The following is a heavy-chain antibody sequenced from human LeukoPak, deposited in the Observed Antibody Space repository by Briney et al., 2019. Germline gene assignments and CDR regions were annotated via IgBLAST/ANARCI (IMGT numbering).Heavy chain of an antibody. J-gene: IGHJ4*02. D-gene: IGHD6-13*01. CDR1: SGSISTSNYY. CDR3: GGLQVAAGTIDY. V-gene: IGHV4-39*07. CDR2: IFYSGST. Sequence: SETLSLTCTVSSGSISTSNYYWGWVRQPPGKALEWIGNIFYSGSTYYSPSLKSRVTISLDTSRNQFSLKLNSVTAADTAVYYCGGLQVAAGTIDYWGQGTLVTVSS.